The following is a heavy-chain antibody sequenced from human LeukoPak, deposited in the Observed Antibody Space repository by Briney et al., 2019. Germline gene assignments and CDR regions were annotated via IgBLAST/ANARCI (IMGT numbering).Heavy chain of an antibody. CDR3: ARYRRVYHDSSAWNYYYGMDV. V-gene: IGHV4-59*01. J-gene: IGHJ6*02. D-gene: IGHD3-22*01. Sequence: SETLSLTCTVSGGSISSYYWSWIRQPPGKGLEWIGYIYYSGSTNYNPSLKSRVTISVDTSKNQFSLKLSSVTAADTAVYYCARYRRVYHDSSAWNYYYGMDVWGQGTTVTVSS. CDR2: IYYSGST. CDR1: GGSISSYY.